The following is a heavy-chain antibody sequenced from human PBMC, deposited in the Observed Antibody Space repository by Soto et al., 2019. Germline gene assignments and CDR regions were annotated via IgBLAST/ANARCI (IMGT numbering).Heavy chain of an antibody. CDR2: ISSSSSYI. D-gene: IGHD5-12*01. V-gene: IGHV3-21*01. CDR1: GFAFSNYD. CDR3: ARMGRWLQFPQPNDY. Sequence: EVQLLESGGGLVQPGGSLRLSCAASGFAFSNYDMSWVRQAPGRGLEWVSAISSSSSYIYYPDSVKGRFTISRDNAKNSLYLQMNSLRAEDTAVYYCARMGRWLQFPQPNDYWGQGTLVTVSS. J-gene: IGHJ4*02.